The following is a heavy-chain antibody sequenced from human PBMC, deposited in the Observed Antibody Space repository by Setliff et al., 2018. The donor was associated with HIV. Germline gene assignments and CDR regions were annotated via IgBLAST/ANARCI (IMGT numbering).Heavy chain of an antibody. Sequence: GSLRLSCAASGFTFSSSEMNWVRQAPGKGLEWVSYISSSSNTIYYADSVKGRFTISRDSAKNSLYLQMNSLRAEDTAVYYCARGWFDSWGQGTLVTVSS. CDR3: ARGWFDS. J-gene: IGHJ5*01. V-gene: IGHV3-48*03. CDR2: ISSSSNTI. CDR1: GFTFSSSE.